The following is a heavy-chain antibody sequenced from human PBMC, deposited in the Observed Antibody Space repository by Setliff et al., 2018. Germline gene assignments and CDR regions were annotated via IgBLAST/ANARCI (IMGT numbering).Heavy chain of an antibody. Sequence: GSLRLSCAASGFTFNIYNMNWVRQAPGKGLEWISYISSRSSTIYYAGSVKGRFIISRDNAKNSLYLQMNSLRAEDTAVYYCARVRYGDFLRYYFDYWGQGTLVTVSS. CDR3: ARVRYGDFLRYYFDY. CDR1: GFTFNIYN. V-gene: IGHV3-48*04. J-gene: IGHJ4*02. D-gene: IGHD4-17*01. CDR2: ISSRSSTI.